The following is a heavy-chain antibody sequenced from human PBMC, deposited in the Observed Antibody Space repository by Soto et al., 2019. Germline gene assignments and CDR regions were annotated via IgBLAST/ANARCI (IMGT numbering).Heavy chain of an antibody. CDR1: GFTFSSDA. CDR3: ARFSQSGYDV. Sequence: PGGSLRLSCAASGFTFSSDAMSWVRQAPGKGLEWVASINQDGSEKYYADSVKGRFIISRDNAKNTLYLQMNSLRADDTATYYCARFSQSGYDVWGQGTMVTVSS. CDR2: INQDGSEK. J-gene: IGHJ3*01. D-gene: IGHD3-3*01. V-gene: IGHV3-7*03.